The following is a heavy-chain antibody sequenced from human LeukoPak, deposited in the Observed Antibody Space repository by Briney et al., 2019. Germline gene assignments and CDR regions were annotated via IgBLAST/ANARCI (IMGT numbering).Heavy chain of an antibody. J-gene: IGHJ4*02. CDR1: GGSISSSSYY. V-gene: IGHV4-61*05. CDR2: IYYSGST. CDR3: ATGYDSSGYYSFDY. D-gene: IGHD3-22*01. Sequence: SETLSLTCTVSGGSISSSSYYWGWIRQPPGKGLEWIGYIYYSGSTNYNPSLKSRVTISVDTSKNQFSLKLSSVTAADTAVYYCATGYDSSGYYSFDYWGQGTLVTVSS.